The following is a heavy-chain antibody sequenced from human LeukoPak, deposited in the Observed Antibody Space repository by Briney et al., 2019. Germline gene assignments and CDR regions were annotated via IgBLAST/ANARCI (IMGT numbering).Heavy chain of an antibody. V-gene: IGHV3-23*01. CDR3: ARTSYSTSPGY. CDR1: GFTFRSYA. J-gene: IGHJ4*02. D-gene: IGHD6-6*01. Sequence: GGSLRLSCAASGFTFRSYAMTWVRQAPGKGLEWVSSIGGSGTSTYYGDSVKGRFTISRDNSKNTLYLQMNSLRAEDTAVYYCARTSYSTSPGYWGQGTLVTVSS. CDR2: IGGSGTST.